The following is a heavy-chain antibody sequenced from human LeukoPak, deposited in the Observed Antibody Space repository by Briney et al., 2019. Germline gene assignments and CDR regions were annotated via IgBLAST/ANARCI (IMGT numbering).Heavy chain of an antibody. CDR1: GFTFSSYG. D-gene: IGHD6-19*01. V-gene: IGHV3-30*18. CDR2: ISYDGSNK. J-gene: IGHJ4*02. Sequence: GGSLRLSCAASGFTFSSYGMHWVRQAPGKGLEWVAVISYDGSNKYYADSVKGRFTISRDNSKNTLYLQMNSLRAEDTAVYYCAKVYSSVWTHIGHFDYWGQGTLVTVSS. CDR3: AKVYSSVWTHIGHFDY.